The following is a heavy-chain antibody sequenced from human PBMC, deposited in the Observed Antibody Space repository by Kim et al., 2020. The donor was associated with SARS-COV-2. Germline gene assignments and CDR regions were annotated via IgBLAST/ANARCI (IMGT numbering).Heavy chain of an antibody. D-gene: IGHD3-16*01. Sequence: SQTLSLTCAISGDRVSSNSAAWPWIRQSPSRGLEWLGKTYYRSKWYNDYAVSVKSRITINPDTSKNQFSLQLNSVTPEDTAVYYCVREGYYFDYWGQGTLVTVSS. CDR3: VREGYYFDY. CDR1: GDRVSSNSAA. V-gene: IGHV6-1*01. J-gene: IGHJ4*02. CDR2: TYYRSKWYN.